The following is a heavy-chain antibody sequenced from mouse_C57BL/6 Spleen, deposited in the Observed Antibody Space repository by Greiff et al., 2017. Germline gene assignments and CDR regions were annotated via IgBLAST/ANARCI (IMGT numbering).Heavy chain of an antibody. Sequence: QVQLKQSGPELVKPGASVKISCKASGYAFSSSWMNWVKQRPGKGLEWIGRIYPGDGDTNYNGKFKGKATLTADKSSSTAYMQLSSLTSEDSAVYFCATSYYYGSSLAWFAYWGQGTLVTVSA. J-gene: IGHJ3*01. CDR2: IYPGDGDT. CDR1: GYAFSSSW. D-gene: IGHD1-1*01. CDR3: ATSYYYGSSLAWFAY. V-gene: IGHV1-82*01.